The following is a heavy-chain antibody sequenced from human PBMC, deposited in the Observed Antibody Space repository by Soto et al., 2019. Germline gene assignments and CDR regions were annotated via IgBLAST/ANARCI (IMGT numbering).Heavy chain of an antibody. D-gene: IGHD2-2*02. CDR3: AREGRLVPAAIEDSYYYYMYV. CDR1: GGTFSSYT. J-gene: IGHJ6*03. V-gene: IGHV1-69*04. CDR2: IIPILGIA. Sequence: ASVKVSCKASGGTFSSYTISWVRQAPGQGLEWMGRIIPILGIANYAQKFQGRVTITADKSTSTAYMELSSLRSEDTAVYYCAREGRLVPAAIEDSYYYYMYVWGKAPTVTVS.